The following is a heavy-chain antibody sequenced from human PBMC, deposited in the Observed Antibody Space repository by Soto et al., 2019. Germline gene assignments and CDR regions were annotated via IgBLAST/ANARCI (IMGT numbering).Heavy chain of an antibody. Sequence: ESGGGLVQPGGSLRLSCAASGFTFSSYAMHWVRQAPGKGLEYVSAISSNGGSTYYANSVKGRFTISRDNSKNTLYLQMGSLRAEDMAVYYCARAASYYDILTGYYEPYYYYYMDVWGKGTTVTVSS. CDR1: GFTFSSYA. CDR2: ISSNGGST. CDR3: ARAASYYDILTGYYEPYYYYYMDV. J-gene: IGHJ6*03. V-gene: IGHV3-64*01. D-gene: IGHD3-9*01.